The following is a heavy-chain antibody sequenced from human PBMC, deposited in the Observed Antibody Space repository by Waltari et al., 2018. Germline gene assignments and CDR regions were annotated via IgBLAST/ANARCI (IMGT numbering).Heavy chain of an antibody. J-gene: IGHJ2*01. CDR3: ARAITVVVTGPDL. D-gene: IGHD3-22*01. V-gene: IGHV1-2*02. Sequence: QVQLVQSGAEVKKPGASVKVSCKASGSTFTGSYMPWVRQAPGQGLEWRGWINPNSGGTNYAQKFQGRVTMTRDTSISTAYMELSRLRSDDTAVYYCARAITVVVTGPDLWGRGTLVTVSS. CDR1: GSTFTGSY. CDR2: INPNSGGT.